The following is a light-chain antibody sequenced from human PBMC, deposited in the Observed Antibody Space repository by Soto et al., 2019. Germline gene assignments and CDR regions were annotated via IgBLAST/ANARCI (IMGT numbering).Light chain of an antibody. CDR2: AVT. V-gene: IGLV2-14*01. Sequence: QSALTQPASVSGSPGQSITISCTGTSSDVGGYNYVSWYQQHPGKAPKLMIYAVTDRPSGVSSRFSGSKSGNTASLTISGLQAEDEADYYCSSYSSTSTPWVFGGGTQLTVL. CDR3: SSYSSTSTPWV. CDR1: SSDVGGYNY. J-gene: IGLJ3*02.